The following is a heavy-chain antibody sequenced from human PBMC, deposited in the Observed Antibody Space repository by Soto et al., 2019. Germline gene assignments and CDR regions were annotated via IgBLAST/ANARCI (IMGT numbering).Heavy chain of an antibody. J-gene: IGHJ5*02. D-gene: IGHD6-13*01. V-gene: IGHV3-23*01. CDR1: GFTFSSYA. Sequence: GGSLRLSCAASGFTFSSYAMSWVRQAPGKGLEWVSAISGSGGSTYYADSVKGRFTISRDNSKNTLYLQMNSLRAEDTAVYYCAKDTAAGTFFAWFDPWGQGTLVTVSS. CDR2: ISGSGGST. CDR3: AKDTAAGTFFAWFDP.